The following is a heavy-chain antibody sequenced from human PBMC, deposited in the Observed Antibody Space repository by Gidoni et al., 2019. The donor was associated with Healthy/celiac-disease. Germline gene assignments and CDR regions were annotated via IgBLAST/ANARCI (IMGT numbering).Heavy chain of an antibody. Sequence: KGRFAISRDNAKNSLYLQMNSLRDGDTAVYYCARDGTKESLQPKDAFDIWGQGTMVTVSS. J-gene: IGHJ3*02. D-gene: IGHD1-26*01. V-gene: IGHV3-48*02. CDR3: ARDGTKESLQPKDAFDI.